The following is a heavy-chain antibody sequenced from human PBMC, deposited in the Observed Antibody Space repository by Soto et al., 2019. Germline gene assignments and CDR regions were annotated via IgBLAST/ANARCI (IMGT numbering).Heavy chain of an antibody. CDR3: AGGSWYTGLDY. CDR1: GGSISSSSYY. J-gene: IGHJ4*02. D-gene: IGHD6-13*01. V-gene: IGHV4-39*01. Sequence: SETLSLTCTVSGGSISSSSYYWGWIRQPPGRGLEWIGSIYYSGSTYYNPSLKSRVTISVDTSKNQFSLKLSSVTAADTAVYYCAGGSWYTGLDYWGQGTLVTVSS. CDR2: IYYSGST.